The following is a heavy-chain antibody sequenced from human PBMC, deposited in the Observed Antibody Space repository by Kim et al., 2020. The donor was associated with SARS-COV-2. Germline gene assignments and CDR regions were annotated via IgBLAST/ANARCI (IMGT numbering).Heavy chain of an antibody. CDR3: TSRYCSGGSCWIY. V-gene: IGHV3-73*01. CDR2: IKSQANNYAT. CDR1: GFTFSGSA. D-gene: IGHD2-15*01. Sequence: GGSLRLSCAASGFTFSGSALHWVRQASGKGLEWVGRIKSQANNYATAYAASVKGRFSISRDDSKNTAYLQMNSLKTEDTAVYYCTSRYCSGGSCWIYWGHGTLVAVSS. J-gene: IGHJ4*01.